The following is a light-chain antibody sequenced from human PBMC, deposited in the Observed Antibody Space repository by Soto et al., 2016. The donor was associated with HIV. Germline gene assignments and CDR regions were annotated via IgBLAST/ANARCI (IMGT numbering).Light chain of an antibody. Sequence: SYVLTQPPSVSVAPGKTARITCGGNNIGSKSVHWCQQKPGQAPVLVVYDDTDRPSGIPERFSGFNSGKTATLTISRVEAGDEADYYCQVWDSSSDHVIFGGGTKLTAL. CDR2: DDT. CDR1: NIGSKS. J-gene: IGLJ2*01. V-gene: IGLV3-21*03. CDR3: QVWDSSSDHVI.